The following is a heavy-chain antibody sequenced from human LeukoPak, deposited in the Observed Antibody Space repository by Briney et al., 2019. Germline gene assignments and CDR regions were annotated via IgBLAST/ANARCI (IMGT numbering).Heavy chain of an antibody. J-gene: IGHJ3*02. CDR1: GYTFTSYG. CDR2: ISAYNGNT. CDR3: ARPQYYYDSSGYFDI. Sequence: ASVKVSCKASGYTFTSYGISWVRQAPGQGLEWMGWISAYNGNTNYAQKLQGRVTMTTDTSTSTAYMELRSLRSDDTAVYYCARPQYYYDSSGYFDIWGQGTMVTVSS. D-gene: IGHD3-22*01. V-gene: IGHV1-18*01.